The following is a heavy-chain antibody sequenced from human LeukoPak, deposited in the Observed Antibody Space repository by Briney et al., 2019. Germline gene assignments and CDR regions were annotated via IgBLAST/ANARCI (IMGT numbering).Heavy chain of an antibody. V-gene: IGHV4-59*01. D-gene: IGHD3-22*01. CDR3: ARDQSYYDSSGYASSYNWFDP. J-gene: IGHJ5*02. CDR1: GGSISSYY. Sequence: PSETLSLTCTVSGGSISSYYWSWIRQPPGKGLEWVGYIYYSGSTNYNPSLKSRVTISVDTSKNQFSLKLSPVTAADTAVYYCARDQSYYDSSGYASSYNWFDPWGQGTLVTVSS. CDR2: IYYSGST.